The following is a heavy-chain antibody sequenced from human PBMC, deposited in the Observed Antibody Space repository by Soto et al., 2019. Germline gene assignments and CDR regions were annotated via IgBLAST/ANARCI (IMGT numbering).Heavy chain of an antibody. Sequence: SETLSLTCTVSGGSISSSSYYWGWIRQPPGKGLEWIGSIYYSGSTYYNPSLKSRVTISVDTSKNQFSLKLSSVTAADTAVYYCARGVVNNYYYYGMDVWGQGTTVTVSS. J-gene: IGHJ6*02. V-gene: IGHV4-39*01. D-gene: IGHD3-3*01. CDR3: ARGVVNNYYYYGMDV. CDR2: IYYSGST. CDR1: GGSISSSSYY.